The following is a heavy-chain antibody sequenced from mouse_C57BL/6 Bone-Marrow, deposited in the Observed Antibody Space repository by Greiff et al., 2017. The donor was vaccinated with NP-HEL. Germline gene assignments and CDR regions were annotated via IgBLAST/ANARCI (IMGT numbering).Heavy chain of an antibody. V-gene: IGHV1-26*01. CDR2: INPNNGGT. CDR1: GYTFTDYY. Sequence: EVQLQQSGPELVKPGASVKISCKASGYTFTDYYMNWVKQSHGKSLEWIGDINPNNGGTSYNQKFKGKATLTVDKSSSTAYMELRSLTSEDSAVYYCARDIYDGYYVAYWGQGTLVTVSA. CDR3: ARDIYDGYYVAY. D-gene: IGHD2-3*01. J-gene: IGHJ3*01.